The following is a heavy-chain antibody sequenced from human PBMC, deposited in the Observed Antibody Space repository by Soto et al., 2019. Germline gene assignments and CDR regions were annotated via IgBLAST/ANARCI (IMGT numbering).Heavy chain of an antibody. CDR1: GYSMTAGGYY. V-gene: IGHV4-39*07. CDR2: FYSSGSI. Sequence: XETLSLTCFVSGYSMTAGGYYWSWIRHHPGKGLEWIGSFYSSGSIIYNPSLRSRVSISVDTSSNQFSMSLTSVTAADTARYYCERMYSSGSGWFHHWGQGTLVTVSS. J-gene: IGHJ5*02. CDR3: ERMYSSGSGWFHH. D-gene: IGHD6-19*01.